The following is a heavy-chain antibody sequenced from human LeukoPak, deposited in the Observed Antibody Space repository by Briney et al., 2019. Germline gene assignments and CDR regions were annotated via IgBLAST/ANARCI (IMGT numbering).Heavy chain of an antibody. D-gene: IGHD5-12*01. CDR3: AKLHSGYDLGPAFDY. CDR2: IRYDGSDK. J-gene: IGHJ4*02. CDR1: GFTFSSYG. Sequence: PGGSLRLSCAASGFTFSSYGMHWVRQAPGKGLEWVAFIRYDGSDKYYADSVKGRFTISRDNSKNTLYLQMNSLRAEDTAVYYCAKLHSGYDLGPAFDYWGQGTLVTVSS. V-gene: IGHV3-30*02.